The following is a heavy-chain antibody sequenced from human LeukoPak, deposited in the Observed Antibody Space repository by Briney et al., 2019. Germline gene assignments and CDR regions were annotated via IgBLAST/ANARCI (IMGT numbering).Heavy chain of an antibody. V-gene: IGHV3-30*04. D-gene: IGHD3-10*01. Sequence: GGSLRLSCAASGFTFSSYAMHWVRQAPGKGLEWVAVISYDGSNKYYADSVKGRFTISRDNSKNTLYLQMNSLRAEDTAVYYCARDLRSRLLWFGELLFVGYWGQGTLVTVSS. CDR2: ISYDGSNK. J-gene: IGHJ4*02. CDR3: ARDLRSRLLWFGELLFVGY. CDR1: GFTFSSYA.